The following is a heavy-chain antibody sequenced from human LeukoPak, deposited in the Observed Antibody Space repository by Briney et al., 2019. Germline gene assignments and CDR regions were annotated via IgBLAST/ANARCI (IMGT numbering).Heavy chain of an antibody. J-gene: IGHJ4*02. V-gene: IGHV1-18*01. CDR2: ISAYNGNT. CDR1: GYTFTSYP. Sequence: ASVKVSCKASGYTFTSYPMNWVRQAPGQGLEWMGWISAYNGNTNYAQKLQGRVTMTTDTSTSTAYMELRSLRSDDTAVYYCARDPPRIAVAGTGDYWGQGTLVTVSS. CDR3: ARDPPRIAVAGTGDY. D-gene: IGHD6-19*01.